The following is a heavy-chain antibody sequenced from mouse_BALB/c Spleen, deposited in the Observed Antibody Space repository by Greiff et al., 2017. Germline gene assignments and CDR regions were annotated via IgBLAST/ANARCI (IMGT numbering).Heavy chain of an antibody. CDR2: IDPSDSET. Sequence: VKLQESGPQLVRPGASVKISCKASGYSFTSYWMHWVKQRPGQGLEWIGMIDPSDSETRLNQKFKDKATLTVDKSSSTAYMQLSSPTSEDSAVYYCAREGGKEAMDYWGQGTSVTVSS. V-gene: IGHV1S126*01. D-gene: IGHD2-1*01. J-gene: IGHJ4*01. CDR1: GYSFTSYW. CDR3: AREGGKEAMDY.